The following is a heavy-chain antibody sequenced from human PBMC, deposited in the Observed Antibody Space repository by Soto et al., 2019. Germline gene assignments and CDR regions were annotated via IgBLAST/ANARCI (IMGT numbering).Heavy chain of an antibody. Sequence: GGSLRLSCAASGFTFSSYWMHWVRQAAGKGLVWVPRINSDGSSTTYADFVKGRFTISRDNAKNTLYLQMNSLRAEDTAVYYCARGYSGRYRADYWGQGTLVTVSS. D-gene: IGHD1-26*01. CDR3: ARGYSGRYRADY. CDR2: INSDGSST. CDR1: GFTFSSYW. V-gene: IGHV3-74*03. J-gene: IGHJ4*02.